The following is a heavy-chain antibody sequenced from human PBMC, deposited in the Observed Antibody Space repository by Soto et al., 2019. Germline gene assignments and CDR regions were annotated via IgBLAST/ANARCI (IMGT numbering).Heavy chain of an antibody. Sequence: QVQLVQSGAEVKKPGASVKVSCKASGYTFTSYGISWVRQAPGQGLEWMGWISAYNGNTNYAQKLQGRVTMTTDTSTSTAYMELRSLRSDDTAVYYCARAPYDDFWSGFARDYYYYGVDVWGQGTTVTVSS. CDR1: GYTFTSYG. V-gene: IGHV1-18*01. CDR2: ISAYNGNT. CDR3: ARAPYDDFWSGFARDYYYYGVDV. D-gene: IGHD3-3*01. J-gene: IGHJ6*02.